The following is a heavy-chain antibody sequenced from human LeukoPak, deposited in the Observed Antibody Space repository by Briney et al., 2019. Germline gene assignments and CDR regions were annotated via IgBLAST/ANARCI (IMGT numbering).Heavy chain of an antibody. J-gene: IGHJ4*02. CDR1: GASLSRYY. V-gene: IGHV4-4*07. CDR3: ARANSYDNSGHYYEFDY. Sequence: SETLSLTCTVSGASLSRYYWSWIRKPAGKGLEWIGRIHSSGSTNYYPSLKSRVTMSVDTSKNQFSLRLSSVTAADTAVYFCARANSYDNSGHYYEFDYWGQGTLVTVSS. D-gene: IGHD3-22*01. CDR2: IHSSGST.